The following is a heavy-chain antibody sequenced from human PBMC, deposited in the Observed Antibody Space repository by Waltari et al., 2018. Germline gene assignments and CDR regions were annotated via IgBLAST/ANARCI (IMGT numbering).Heavy chain of an antibody. CDR3: AKHSRDAY. V-gene: IGHV3-23*01. Sequence: EVQLLESGGGLVQPGGSLRLSCAASGFTFRGLPMSWVRQAPGKGLEWVSAISGSGGSTYYADSVKGRFTISRDNSKNTLYLQMNSLRAEDTAVYYCAKHSRDAYWGQGTLVTVSS. CDR1: GFTFRGLP. CDR2: ISGSGGST. J-gene: IGHJ4*02.